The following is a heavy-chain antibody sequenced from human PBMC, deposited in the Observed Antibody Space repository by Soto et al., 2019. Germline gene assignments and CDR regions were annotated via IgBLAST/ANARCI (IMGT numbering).Heavy chain of an antibody. CDR2: ISYDGSNK. Sequence: VQLVDSGGGVVQPGRSLRLSCAAYGFTFSSYAMHWVRQAPGKGLEWVAVISYDGSNKYYADSVKGRFTISRDNSKNTLYLQMNSLRAEDTAVYYCAREGYSYGPARYYFDYWGQGTLVTVSS. J-gene: IGHJ4*02. D-gene: IGHD5-18*01. V-gene: IGHV3-30-3*01. CDR1: GFTFSSYA. CDR3: AREGYSYGPARYYFDY.